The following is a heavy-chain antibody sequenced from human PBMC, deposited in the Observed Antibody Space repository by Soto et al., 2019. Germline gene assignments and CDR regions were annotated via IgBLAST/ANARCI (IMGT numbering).Heavy chain of an antibody. V-gene: IGHV3-73*01. J-gene: IGHJ5*02. D-gene: IGHD3-3*01. Sequence: GGSLRLSCAASGFTFSGSAMHWVRQASGKGLEWVGRIRSKANSYATAYAASVKGRFTISRDDSKNTAYLQMNSLKTEDTAVYYCTRLDFWSGYYPWGQGTLVTVSS. CDR1: GFTFSGSA. CDR3: TRLDFWSGYYP. CDR2: IRSKANSYAT.